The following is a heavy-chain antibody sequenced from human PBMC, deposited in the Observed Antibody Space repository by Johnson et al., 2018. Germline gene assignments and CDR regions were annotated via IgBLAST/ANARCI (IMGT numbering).Heavy chain of an antibody. D-gene: IGHD7-27*01. CDR1: GYSFTNNW. Sequence: EVQLVESGAEVKKPGESLKISCKGSGYSFTNNWIGWVRQMPGKGLEWMGIIYPGDSDTRYSPSFQGQVTISADKSIRTAYLQWSSLKASDTAMYYCARSITGAYDAFDLWGQGTMVTVSS. V-gene: IGHV5-51*03. CDR3: ARSITGAYDAFDL. CDR2: IYPGDSDT. J-gene: IGHJ3*01.